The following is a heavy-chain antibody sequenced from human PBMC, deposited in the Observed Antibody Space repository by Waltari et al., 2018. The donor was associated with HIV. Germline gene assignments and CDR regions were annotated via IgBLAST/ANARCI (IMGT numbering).Heavy chain of an antibody. V-gene: IGHV1-69*02. CDR1: GGNFMSYS. J-gene: IGHJ4*02. CDR2: VIPMLDKA. CDR3: ASARETMGVDFEF. Sequence: QVQLVKSGAEVQKPGASVTVSCKASGGNFMSYSINWVQQAPGQGLEWVGRVIPMLDKAHYAEKMQGRVTITADKSTNTAYMELRSLRLEDTGVYFCASARETMGVDFEFWGQGTLVTFSS. D-gene: IGHD3-10*01.